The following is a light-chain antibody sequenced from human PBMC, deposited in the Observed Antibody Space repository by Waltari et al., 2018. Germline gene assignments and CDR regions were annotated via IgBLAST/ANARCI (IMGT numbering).Light chain of an antibody. J-gene: IGLJ3*02. Sequence: QSVLTQPPSVSAAPGQRVTISCSGGSSNIGNNDGSWYQQFPGTAPKLLITDNNKRPFGIPDRFSGSKSGTSATLGITGLQTGDEADYYCATWDSRLSVVVFGGGTKVTVL. CDR3: ATWDSRLSVVV. CDR1: SSNIGNND. CDR2: DNN. V-gene: IGLV1-51*01.